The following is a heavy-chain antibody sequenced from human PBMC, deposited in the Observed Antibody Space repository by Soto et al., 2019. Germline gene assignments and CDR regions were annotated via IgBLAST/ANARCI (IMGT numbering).Heavy chain of an antibody. CDR1: CGSISSGGYS. CDR3: EKATATGGGAFEI. CDR2: IYHSGST. J-gene: IGHJ3*02. D-gene: IGHD2-8*02. V-gene: IGHV4-30-2*01. Sequence: SETLSLTCTFSCGSISSGGYSFSCIRHPPGKGLEWIGYIYHSGSTYYNPSLKSRVTISVDRSKNQFSLKLSSVTAADTAVYYCEKATATGGGAFEIYGQGTKVTVSS.